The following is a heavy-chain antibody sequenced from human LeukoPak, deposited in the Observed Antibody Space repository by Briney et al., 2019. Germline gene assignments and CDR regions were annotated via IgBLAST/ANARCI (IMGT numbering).Heavy chain of an antibody. J-gene: IGHJ5*02. V-gene: IGHV1-8*02. CDR2: MNPNSGNT. D-gene: IGHD2-2*03. CDR1: GGTFSSYA. CDR3: ARGLVDIVVVPAAKNRFDP. Sequence: ASVKVSCKASGGTFSSYAISWVRQAPGQGLEWMGWMNPNSGNTGYAQKFQGRVTMTRNTSISTAYMELSSLRSEDTAVYYCARGLVDIVVVPAAKNRFDPWGQGTLVTISS.